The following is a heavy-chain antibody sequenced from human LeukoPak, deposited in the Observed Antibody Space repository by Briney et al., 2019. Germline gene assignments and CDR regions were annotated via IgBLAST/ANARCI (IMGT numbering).Heavy chain of an antibody. CDR3: GRVGDCSGGTCYYHYYMDV. CDR1: GDSISDYY. V-gene: IGHV4-59*01. D-gene: IGHD2-15*01. CDR2: IHHSGHT. Sequence: PSETLSLTCTVSGDSISDYYWTWIRQTPEKGLEWIGYIHHSGHTYYNPSLKSRVTISVDKSKNQFSLSLISKTAADTAVYYCGRVGDCSGGTCYYHYYMDVWGKGTTVTVSS. J-gene: IGHJ6*03.